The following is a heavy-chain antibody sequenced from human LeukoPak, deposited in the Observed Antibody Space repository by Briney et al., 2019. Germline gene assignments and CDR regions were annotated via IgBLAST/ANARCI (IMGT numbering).Heavy chain of an antibody. J-gene: IGHJ4*02. CDR2: ISISSSSV. Sequence: GGSLRLSCAASGFTFSSHAMNWVRQAPGKGLEWVSYISISSSSVYYADSVKGRFTISRDNAKNSLYLQMNSLRAEDTAVYYCAKDGGSAAMVFYFDYWGQGTLVTVSS. D-gene: IGHD2-15*01. CDR1: GFTFSSHA. CDR3: AKDGGSAAMVFYFDY. V-gene: IGHV3-48*04.